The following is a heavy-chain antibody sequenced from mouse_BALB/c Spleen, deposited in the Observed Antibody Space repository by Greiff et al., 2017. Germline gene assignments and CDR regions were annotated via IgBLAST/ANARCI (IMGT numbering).Heavy chain of an antibody. V-gene: IGHV1-87*01. J-gene: IGHJ2*01. CDR2: IYPGDGDT. Sequence: VQLQQSGAELARPGASVKLSCKASGYTFTSYWMQWVKQRPGQGLEWIGAIYPGDGDTRYTQKFKGKATLTADKSSSTAYMQLSSLASEDSAVYYCARFHYGSSYGYFDYWGQGTTLTVSS. CDR3: ARFHYGSSYGYFDY. D-gene: IGHD1-1*01. CDR1: GYTFTSYW.